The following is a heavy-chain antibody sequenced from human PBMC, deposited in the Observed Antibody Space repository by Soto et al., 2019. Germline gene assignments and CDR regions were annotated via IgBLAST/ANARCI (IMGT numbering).Heavy chain of an antibody. CDR1: GGSVSSGSYY. D-gene: IGHD4-17*01. Sequence: SETLSLTCTVSGGSVSSGSYYWSWIRPHPGKGLEWIGYIHYSGSTNYNPSLKSRVTISVDTSKNQFSLKLSSVTAADTAVYYCAGGDTVTTGFDYWGQGTLVTVS. V-gene: IGHV4-61*01. CDR3: AGGDTVTTGFDY. J-gene: IGHJ4*02. CDR2: IHYSGST.